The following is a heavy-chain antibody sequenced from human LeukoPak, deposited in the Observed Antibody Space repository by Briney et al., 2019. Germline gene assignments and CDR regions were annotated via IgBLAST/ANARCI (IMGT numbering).Heavy chain of an antibody. CDR3: AKDHDWDPY. Sequence: GGSLRLSCAASGFTFSNYAMSWVRQAPGKGLEWVSGISGNGANTYHADSVKGRFTISRDNSKNTLYLQMNSLRAEDTAVYYCAKDHDWDPYWGQGTLVTVSS. D-gene: IGHD3-9*01. CDR2: ISGNGANT. CDR1: GFTFSNYA. J-gene: IGHJ4*02. V-gene: IGHV3-23*01.